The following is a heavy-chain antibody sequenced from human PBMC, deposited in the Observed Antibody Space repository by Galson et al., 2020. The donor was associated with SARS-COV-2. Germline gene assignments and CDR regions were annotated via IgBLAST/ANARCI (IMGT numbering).Heavy chain of an antibody. D-gene: IGHD2-2*01. CDR3: TSGYCSSSTCYPEFDP. CDR1: GFTFSGSA. Sequence: QLGESLKISCAASGFTFSGSAIHWVRQASGKGLEWVGRIKSKANSYATAYAASVKGRFTMSRDDSKNTAYLQMNSLKTEDTALYYCTSGYCSSSTCYPEFDPWCQGTLVTVSS. CDR2: IKSKANSYAT. V-gene: IGHV3-73*01. J-gene: IGHJ5*02.